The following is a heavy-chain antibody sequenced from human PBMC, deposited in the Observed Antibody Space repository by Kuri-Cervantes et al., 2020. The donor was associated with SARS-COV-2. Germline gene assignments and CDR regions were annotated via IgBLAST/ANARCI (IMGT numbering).Heavy chain of an antibody. J-gene: IGHJ4*02. Sequence: ASVKVSCKASGYTFTSYDINWVRQATGQGLEWMGWMNPNSGGTNYAQKFQGRVTMTKDTSISTAYMELSRLRSDDTAVYYCARDLQYVVVVAASVGDWGQGTLVTVSS. D-gene: IGHD2-15*01. CDR3: ARDLQYVVVVAASVGD. V-gene: IGHV1-2*02. CDR1: GYTFTSYD. CDR2: MNPNSGGT.